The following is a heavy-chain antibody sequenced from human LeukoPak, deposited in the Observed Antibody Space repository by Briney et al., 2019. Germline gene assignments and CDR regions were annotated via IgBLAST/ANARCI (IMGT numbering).Heavy chain of an antibody. D-gene: IGHD3-16*01. J-gene: IGHJ3*02. V-gene: IGHV3-23*02. CDR2: ISGSGGST. Sequence: GGSLRLSCAASGFTFSSYGMHWVRQAPGKGREWVSAISGSGGSTYYEDSVKGRFTISRDNSKNTLYLQMNSLRAEDTAVYYCAKTPDVWGAFDIWGQGTMVTVSS. CDR1: GFTFSSYG. CDR3: AKTPDVWGAFDI.